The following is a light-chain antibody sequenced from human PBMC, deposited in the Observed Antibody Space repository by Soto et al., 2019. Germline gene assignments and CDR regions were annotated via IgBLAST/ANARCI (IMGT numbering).Light chain of an antibody. CDR2: GAS. J-gene: IGKJ1*01. Sequence: EIVVTQSPATLSVSPGERATLSCRASQSLSSNLAWYQQKPGQAPRLLIYGASTRATGIPARFSGSGSGTEFTLTISSLQSEDFAVYYCQQYNDLPTFGQGTKVEIK. CDR1: QSLSSN. V-gene: IGKV3-15*01. CDR3: QQYNDLPT.